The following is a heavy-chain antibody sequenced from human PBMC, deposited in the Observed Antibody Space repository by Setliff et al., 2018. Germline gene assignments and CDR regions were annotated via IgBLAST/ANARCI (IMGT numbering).Heavy chain of an antibody. CDR1: GFTFSSYS. CDR2: ISSSSSYI. V-gene: IGHV3-21*01. Sequence: PGGSLRLSCAASGFTFSSYSMNWVRQAPGKGLEWVSSISSSSSYIYYADSVKGRFTISRDNAKNSLYLQMNSLRAEDTAAYYCARDHVYGSQYYYYYYGMDVWGQGTTVTVSS. D-gene: IGHD3-10*01. CDR3: ARDHVYGSQYYYYYYGMDV. J-gene: IGHJ6*02.